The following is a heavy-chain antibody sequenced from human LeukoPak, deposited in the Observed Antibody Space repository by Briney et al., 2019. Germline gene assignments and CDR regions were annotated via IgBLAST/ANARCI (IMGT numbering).Heavy chain of an antibody. V-gene: IGHV3-9*03. D-gene: IGHD6-13*01. J-gene: IGHJ3*02. CDR1: GFTFDDYA. Sequence: GGSLRLSCAASGFTFDDYAMHWVRQAPGKGLEWVSGISWNSGSIGYADSVKGRFTISRDNAKNSLYLQMNSLRAEDMALYYCAKEGQQLVTGAFDIWGQGTMVTVSS. CDR2: ISWNSGSI. CDR3: AKEGQQLVTGAFDI.